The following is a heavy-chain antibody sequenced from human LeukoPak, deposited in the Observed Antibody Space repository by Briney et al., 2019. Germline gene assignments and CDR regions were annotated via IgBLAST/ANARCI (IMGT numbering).Heavy chain of an antibody. V-gene: IGHV1-18*04. CDR2: ISAYNGNT. J-gene: IGHJ4*02. CDR3: ARDEGYSYRNDY. Sequence: SVKVSCKASGYTFTSYGISWVRQAPGQGLEWMGWISAYNGNTNYAQKLQGRVTMTTDTSTSTACMELRSLRSDDTAVYYCARDEGYSYRNDYWGQGTLVTVSS. D-gene: IGHD5-18*01. CDR1: GYTFTSYG.